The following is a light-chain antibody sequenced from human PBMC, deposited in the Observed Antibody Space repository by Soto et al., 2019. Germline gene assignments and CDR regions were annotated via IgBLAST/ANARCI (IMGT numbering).Light chain of an antibody. V-gene: IGLV2-14*01. CDR3: SSYTSSSTLLYV. CDR2: DVS. Sequence: QSVLTQPASVSGSPGHSITISCTRTSSEVGGYNYVSWYQQHPGKAPKLMIYDVSNRPSGVSNRFSGSKSGNTASLTISGLQAEDEADYYCSSYTSSSTLLYVFGTGTKVTVL. J-gene: IGLJ1*01. CDR1: SSEVGGYNY.